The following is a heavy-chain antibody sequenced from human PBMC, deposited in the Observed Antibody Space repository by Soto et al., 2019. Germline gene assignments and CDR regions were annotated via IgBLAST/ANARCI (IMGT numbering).Heavy chain of an antibody. Sequence: QVQLVQSGAEVKKPGSSVKVSCKASGGTFSSYAISWVRQAPGQGLEWRGGIIPISGTANYAQKFQGRVTITADESTSTAYMELSSMRSDDTAVYYCARSQGSSTSLEIYYYYYYGMDVWCQGTTVTVSS. D-gene: IGHD2-2*01. J-gene: IGHJ6*02. CDR1: GGTFSSYA. CDR3: ARSQGSSTSLEIYYYYYYGMDV. CDR2: IIPISGTA. V-gene: IGHV1-69*01.